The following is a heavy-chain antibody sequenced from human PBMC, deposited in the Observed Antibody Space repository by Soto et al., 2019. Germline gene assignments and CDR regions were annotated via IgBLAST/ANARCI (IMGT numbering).Heavy chain of an antibody. CDR3: ARRLYYDSSGFEGGGMDV. Sequence: SEPLSPTCTVSGGSISSSSYYWGWIRQPPGKGLEWIGSIYYSGSTYYNPSLKSRVTISVDTSKNQFSLKLSSVTAADTAVYYCARRLYYDSSGFEGGGMDVWGQGTTVT. CDR2: IYYSGST. V-gene: IGHV4-39*01. D-gene: IGHD3-22*01. J-gene: IGHJ6*02. CDR1: GGSISSSSYY.